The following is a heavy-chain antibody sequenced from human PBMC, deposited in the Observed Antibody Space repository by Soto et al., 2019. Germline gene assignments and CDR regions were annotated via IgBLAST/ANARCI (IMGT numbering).Heavy chain of an antibody. V-gene: IGHV3-13*04. CDR1: GFTFSSHD. D-gene: IGHD3-10*01. Sequence: EVQLVESGGGLVQPGGSLRLSCVASGFTFSSHDMHWVRQATGKGLEWVSAIGTGGDTYYPGSVKGRFTISRENAKNSLYLQMNSLRAGDTAVYYCARGGERGPGDYWDQGTLVTVSS. CDR2: IGTGGDT. J-gene: IGHJ4*02. CDR3: ARGGERGPGDY.